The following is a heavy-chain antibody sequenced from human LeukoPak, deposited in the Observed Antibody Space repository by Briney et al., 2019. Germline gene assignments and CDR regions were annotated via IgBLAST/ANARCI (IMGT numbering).Heavy chain of an antibody. D-gene: IGHD1-26*01. CDR3: ARYSGGYYSFHN. CDR1: GFTLSGYW. CDR2: VNEDGSAK. J-gene: IGHJ4*02. V-gene: IGHV3-7*03. Sequence: GGSLRLSCAASGFTLSGYWMSWVRQAPGKGLDWVANVNEDGSAKHYVDSVKGRFTVSRDNAKNSLYLQMDSLRAEDTAVYYCARYSGGYYSFHNWGQGTLVTVSS.